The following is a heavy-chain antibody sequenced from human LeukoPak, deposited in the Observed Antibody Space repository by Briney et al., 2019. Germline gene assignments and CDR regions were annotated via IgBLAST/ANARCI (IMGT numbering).Heavy chain of an antibody. Sequence: GRSLGLSCAASGFTFSSYGMHWVRQAPGKGLEWVAVIWYDGSNKYYADSVKGRFTISRDNSKNTLYLQMNSLRAEDTAVYYCARGRWQLAPNYNWFDPWGQGTLVTVSS. CDR1: GFTFSSYG. V-gene: IGHV3-33*01. CDR2: IWYDGSNK. J-gene: IGHJ5*02. D-gene: IGHD2-15*01. CDR3: ARGRWQLAPNYNWFDP.